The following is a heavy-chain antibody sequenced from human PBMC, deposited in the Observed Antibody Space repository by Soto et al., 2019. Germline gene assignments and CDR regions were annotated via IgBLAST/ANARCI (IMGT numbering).Heavy chain of an antibody. CDR1: GFTFTSYA. CDR3: ARVPPWGNSAGDYYIQHYDS. D-gene: IGHD3-10*01. V-gene: IGHV1-3*01. CDR2: INGGSGNT. Sequence: GASVKVSCKSSGFTFTSYAIHWLRQAPGQRPQWMGWINGGSGNTKYSQDFQGRVTFTRDTFATTAYLEPSSLRSEDTAVYYCARVPPWGNSAGDYYIQHYDSWGQGTPVTVSS. J-gene: IGHJ4*02.